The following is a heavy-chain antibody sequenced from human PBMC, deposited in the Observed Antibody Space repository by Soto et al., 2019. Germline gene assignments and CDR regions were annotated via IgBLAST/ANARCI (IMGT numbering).Heavy chain of an antibody. CDR3: AKDFRVDYSSSWSGTPLDYYYYYGMDV. CDR2: ISYDGSNK. CDR1: GFTFSSYG. J-gene: IGHJ6*02. D-gene: IGHD6-13*01. V-gene: IGHV3-30*18. Sequence: GGSLRLSCAASGFTFSSYGMHWVRQAPGKGLEWVAVISYDGSNKYYADSVKGRFTISRDNSKNTLYLQMNSLRAEDTAVYYCAKDFRVDYSSSWSGTPLDYYYYYGMDVWGQGTTVTVSS.